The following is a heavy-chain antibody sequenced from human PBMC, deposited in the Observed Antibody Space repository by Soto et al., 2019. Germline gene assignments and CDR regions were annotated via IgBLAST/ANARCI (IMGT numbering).Heavy chain of an antibody. Sequence: TLSLTCAVSGGSISSGGYSWSWIRQPPGKALEWLARIDWDDDKYYSTSLKTRLTISKDTSKNQVVLTMTNMDPVDTATYYCARDSVALYYYYYGMDVWGQGTTVTVSS. CDR2: IDWDDDK. J-gene: IGHJ6*02. V-gene: IGHV2-70*11. D-gene: IGHD2-21*01. CDR3: ARDSVALYYYYYGMDV. CDR1: GGSISSGGYS.